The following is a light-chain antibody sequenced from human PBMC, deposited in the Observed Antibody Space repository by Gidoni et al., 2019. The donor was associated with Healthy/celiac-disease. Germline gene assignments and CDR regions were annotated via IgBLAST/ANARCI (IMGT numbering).Light chain of an antibody. J-gene: IGKJ1*01. V-gene: IGKV1-39*01. CDR3: QQSYSTPGWT. CDR1: QSISSY. CDR2: AAS. Sequence: DIQMTQSPSSLSASVGDRVTITCRASQSISSYLNWYQQKPGKAPKLLIYAASSLQSGVTSRFSGSGSGTDFTLTISSLQPEDFATYYCQQSYSTPGWTFGQGTKVEIK.